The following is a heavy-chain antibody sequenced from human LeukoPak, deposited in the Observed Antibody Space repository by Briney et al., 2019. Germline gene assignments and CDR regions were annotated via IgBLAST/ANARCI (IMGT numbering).Heavy chain of an antibody. CDR1: GFTFSSYE. CDR3: VRWYDAFDI. CDR2: ISSSGSTI. J-gene: IGHJ3*02. Sequence: GGSLRLSCAASGFTFSSYEMNWVRQAPGKGLEWVSYISSSGSTIYYADSVKGRFTISRDNAKSSLYLQVHSLRAEDTAVYYCVRWYDAFDIWGQGTMVTVSS. D-gene: IGHD2-15*01. V-gene: IGHV3-48*03.